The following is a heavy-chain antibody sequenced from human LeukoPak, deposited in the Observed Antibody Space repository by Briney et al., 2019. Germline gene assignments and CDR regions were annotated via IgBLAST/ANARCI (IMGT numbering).Heavy chain of an antibody. J-gene: IGHJ4*02. D-gene: IGHD1-26*01. CDR3: ARDMDRYSGSFDY. Sequence: GGSLRLSCAASGFAFNKYWMHWVRHAPGKGLEWVSFISSSGSTRDYAESVKGRFTISRDNAKNSLYLQMNSLRAEDTAVYYCARDMDRYSGSFDYWGQGTLVTVSS. CDR1: GFAFNKYW. V-gene: IGHV3-48*04. CDR2: ISSSGSTR.